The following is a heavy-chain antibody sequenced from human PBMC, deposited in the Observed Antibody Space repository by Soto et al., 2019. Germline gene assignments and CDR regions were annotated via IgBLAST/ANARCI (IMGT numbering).Heavy chain of an antibody. V-gene: IGHV3-30-3*01. CDR2: ISYDGSNK. J-gene: IGHJ6*02. D-gene: IGHD2-2*01. CDR3: ARPRRGCSSTSCYRTIYYYYGMDV. CDR1: GFTFSSYA. Sequence: QVQLVESGGGVVQPGRSLRLSCAASGFTFSSYAMHWVRQAPGKGLEWVAVISYDGSNKYYADSVKGRFTISRDNSKNTLYLQMNRLRAEDTAVYYCARPRRGCSSTSCYRTIYYYYGMDVWGQGTTVTVSS.